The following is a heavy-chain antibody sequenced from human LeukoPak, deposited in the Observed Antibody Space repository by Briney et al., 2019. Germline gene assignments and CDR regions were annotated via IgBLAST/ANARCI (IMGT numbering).Heavy chain of an antibody. J-gene: IGHJ1*01. CDR1: GNTFTGHY. Sequence: ASVKVSCKAYGNTFTGHYIHWVRQAPGQGLEWMGWINPNSGGTNYAQKFQGRVTMTRDTSISTAYMQLSRLRFDDTAVYYCARVDPYNLALLEHWGQGTLVTVPS. CDR3: ARVDPYNLALLEH. V-gene: IGHV1-2*02. CDR2: INPNSGGT. D-gene: IGHD1-1*01.